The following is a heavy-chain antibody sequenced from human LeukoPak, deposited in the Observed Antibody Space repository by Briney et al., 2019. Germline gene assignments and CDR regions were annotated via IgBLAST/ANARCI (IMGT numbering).Heavy chain of an antibody. CDR3: ARDPYYYDSSGYYYRAPRYDSWAPLDP. J-gene: IGHJ5*02. CDR1: VYTVTGYY. D-gene: IGHD3-22*01. V-gene: IGHV1-2*02. Sequence: ASVKLSCKASVYTVTGYYVHWVRQSPGHGLGWMGWINPNSGGTNYTHKVQGRVTMTRDTSISTAYMELSRLRSDDTAVYYCARDPYYYDSSGYYYRAPRYDSWAPLDPWGQGTLVTVSS. CDR2: INPNSGGT.